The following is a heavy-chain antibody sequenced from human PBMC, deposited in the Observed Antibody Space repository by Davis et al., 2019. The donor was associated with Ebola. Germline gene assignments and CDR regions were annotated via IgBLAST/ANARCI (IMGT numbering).Heavy chain of an antibody. CDR3: ARAAAIFGVGSNYGMDV. J-gene: IGHJ6*02. V-gene: IGHV4-31*03. D-gene: IGHD3-3*01. CDR1: GGSISSGGYY. CDR2: IYYSGST. Sequence: SETLSLTCTVSGGSISSGGYYWSWIRQHPGKGLEWIGYIYYSGSTYYNPPLKSRVTISVDTSKNQFSLKLSSVTAADTAVYYCARAAAIFGVGSNYGMDVWGQGTTVTVSS.